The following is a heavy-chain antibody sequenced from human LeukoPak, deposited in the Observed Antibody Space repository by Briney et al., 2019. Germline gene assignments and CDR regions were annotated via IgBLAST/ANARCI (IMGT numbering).Heavy chain of an antibody. D-gene: IGHD3-22*01. CDR3: ARDYYDSSGYYRGGY. Sequence: PGGSLRLSCAASGFTFSNYWMIWVRQAPGKGLEWVADIKQDGSEKYYVDSVKGRFTISRDNAKNSLYLQMNSLRAEDTAVYYCARDYYDSSGYYRGGYWGQGTLVTVSS. CDR1: GFTFSNYW. CDR2: IKQDGSEK. V-gene: IGHV3-7*01. J-gene: IGHJ4*02.